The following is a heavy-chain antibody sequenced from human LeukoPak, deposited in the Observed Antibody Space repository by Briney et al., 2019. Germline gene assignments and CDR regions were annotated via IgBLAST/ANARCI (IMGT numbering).Heavy chain of an antibody. Sequence: QPGGSLRLSCASSGFTFAGYAMTWVRQAPGKGLEWVSLIRGSGGSTYYADVVKGRFTISRDNSKNALYLRMNSLRAEDTAVYYCAHWGSSAPFDYWGQGTLVT. D-gene: IGHD6-6*01. V-gene: IGHV3-23*01. CDR2: IRGSGGST. J-gene: IGHJ4*02. CDR3: AHWGSSAPFDY. CDR1: GFTFAGYA.